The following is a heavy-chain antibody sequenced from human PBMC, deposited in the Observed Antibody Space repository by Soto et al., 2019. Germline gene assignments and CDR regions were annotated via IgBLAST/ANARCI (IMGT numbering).Heavy chain of an antibody. CDR3: AKDRGSYYYGSGSFDY. CDR2: ISGSGGST. Sequence: EVQLLESGGGLVQPGGSLRLSCAASGFTFSSYAMSWVRQAPGKGLEWVSAISGSGGSTYYADSVKGRFTISRDNSKNTLYLQMNSLRAEDTAVYYCAKDRGSYYYGSGSFDYWGQGTLVTVSS. CDR1: GFTFSSYA. D-gene: IGHD3-10*01. J-gene: IGHJ4*02. V-gene: IGHV3-23*01.